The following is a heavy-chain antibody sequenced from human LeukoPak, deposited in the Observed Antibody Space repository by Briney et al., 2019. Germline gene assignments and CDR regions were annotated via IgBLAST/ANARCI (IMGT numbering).Heavy chain of an antibody. CDR1: GFTFSSYA. CDR3: ARGTDYLAYGLDV. J-gene: IGHJ6*02. Sequence: SGGSLRLSCAASGFTFSSYAMSWVRQAPGKGLEWVSAISGSGGSTYYADSVKGRFTISRDNSKNTLYLQMNSLRAEDTAVYYCARGTDYLAYGLDVWGQGTTVTVSS. CDR2: ISGSGGST. D-gene: IGHD4-11*01. V-gene: IGHV3-23*01.